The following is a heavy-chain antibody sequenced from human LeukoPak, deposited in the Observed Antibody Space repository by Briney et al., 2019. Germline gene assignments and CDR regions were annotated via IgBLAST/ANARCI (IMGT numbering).Heavy chain of an antibody. D-gene: IGHD6-19*01. CDR1: GGSINSGSYY. CDR2: IYSGGTT. V-gene: IGHV4-61*02. J-gene: IGHJ4*02. CDR3: ARHGRYSSGWIDY. Sequence: RSSETLSLTCTLSGGSINSGSYYWSWIRQPAGKGLEWIGRIYSGGTTRYNPSLNSRVNISANSSKNQFSLRLSSVTAADTAVYYCARHGRYSSGWIDYWGQGTLVTVSS.